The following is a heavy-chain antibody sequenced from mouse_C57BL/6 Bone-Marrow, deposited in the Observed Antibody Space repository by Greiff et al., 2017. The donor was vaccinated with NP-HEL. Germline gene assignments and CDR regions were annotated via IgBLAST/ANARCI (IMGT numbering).Heavy chain of an antibody. J-gene: IGHJ3*01. CDR2: IWSGGST. Sequence: QVHVKQSGPGLVQPSQSLSITCTVSGFSLTSYGVHWVRQSPGKGLEWLGVIWSGGSTDYNAAFISRLSISKDNSKSQVFFKMNSLQADDTAIYYCARRGNDYDEGFAYWGQGTLVTVSA. V-gene: IGHV2-2*01. CDR3: ARRGNDYDEGFAY. CDR1: GFSLTSYG. D-gene: IGHD2-4*01.